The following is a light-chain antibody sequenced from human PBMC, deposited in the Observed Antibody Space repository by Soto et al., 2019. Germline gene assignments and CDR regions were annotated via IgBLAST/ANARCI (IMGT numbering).Light chain of an antibody. V-gene: IGKV3-15*01. J-gene: IGKJ4*01. CDR1: QSVSSN. Sequence: EIVMTQSPATLSVSPGERATLSCRASQSVSSNLAWYHQKPGQAPRLIIYDASTRATGIPARLSGSGSGTEFTLTISSLQSEDFAVYYCQQYNDGLTFGGGTKVETK. CDR2: DAS. CDR3: QQYNDGLT.